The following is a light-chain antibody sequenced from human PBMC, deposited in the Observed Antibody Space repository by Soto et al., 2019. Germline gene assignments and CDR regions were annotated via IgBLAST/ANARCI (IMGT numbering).Light chain of an antibody. CDR2: GNX. CDR3: QSYDSSLSAVV. Sequence: QSVLTQPPSVSGAPGQRVTISCTGSSSNIGAGYDVHWYQQLPGTAPKLLIYGNXXXXXXXXXRXXGSKSGTSASLAITGXXAXXXXXYYCQSYDSSLSAVVFGGGTKLTVL. CDR1: SSNIGAGYD. J-gene: IGLJ2*01. V-gene: IGLV1-40*01.